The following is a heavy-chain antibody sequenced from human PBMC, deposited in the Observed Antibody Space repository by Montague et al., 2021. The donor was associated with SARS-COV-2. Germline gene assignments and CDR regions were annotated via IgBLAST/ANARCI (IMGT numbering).Heavy chain of an antibody. CDR1: GASVTSTNW. Sequence: SETLSLTCGVSGASVTSTNWWSWVRQPTGKGLEWIGEIYHTGNTNYSPSLKNRVSMSLDKSKNQLSLRLNSVTAADTAVYYCASPKEGSGYYRPFDYWGQGILVTVSS. J-gene: IGHJ4*02. V-gene: IGHV4-4*02. D-gene: IGHD3-22*01. CDR3: ASPKEGSGYYRPFDY. CDR2: IYHTGNT.